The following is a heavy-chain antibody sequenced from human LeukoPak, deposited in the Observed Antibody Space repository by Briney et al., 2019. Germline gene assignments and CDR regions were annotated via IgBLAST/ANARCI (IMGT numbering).Heavy chain of an antibody. J-gene: IGHJ6*02. V-gene: IGHV3-13*01. CDR3: ARERSIAAAGPTDYYYGMDV. D-gene: IGHD6-13*01. CDR2: IGTAGDT. Sequence: GGSLRLSCAASGFTFSSYDMHWVRQATGKGLEWVSAIGTAGDTYYPGSVKGRFTISRENAKNSLYLQMNSLRAGDTAVYYCARERSIAAAGPTDYYYGMDVWGQGTTVTVSS. CDR1: GFTFSSYD.